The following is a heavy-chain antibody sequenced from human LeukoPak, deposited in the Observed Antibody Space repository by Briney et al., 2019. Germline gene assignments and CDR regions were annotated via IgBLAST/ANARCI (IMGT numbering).Heavy chain of an antibody. D-gene: IGHD6-13*01. V-gene: IGHV1-18*01. J-gene: IGHJ4*02. Sequence: ASVKVSCKASGYTFTSYGFSWVRQAPGQGLEWMGWINTYNGKTNCTQKLQGRVTMTTDTSTSTAYMELRSLRSDDTALYYCARGPIAAAGDSWGQGTLVTVSS. CDR3: ARGPIAAAGDS. CDR1: GYTFTSYG. CDR2: INTYNGKT.